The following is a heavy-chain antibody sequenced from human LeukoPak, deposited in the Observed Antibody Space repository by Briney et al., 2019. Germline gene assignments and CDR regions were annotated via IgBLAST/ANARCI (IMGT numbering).Heavy chain of an antibody. V-gene: IGHV3-23*01. Sequence: GGSLRLSCAGSGFTFNNFAMSWVRQAPGKGLEWVSSISGRGGSTYYADSLRGRFIIPRDNSKNTLYLQMNSLRDEDTAFFYCALIYDFFNGGTVGDYWGQGALVTVSS. CDR3: ALIYDFFNGGTVGDY. D-gene: IGHD5/OR15-5a*01. J-gene: IGHJ4*02. CDR1: GFTFNNFA. CDR2: ISGRGGST.